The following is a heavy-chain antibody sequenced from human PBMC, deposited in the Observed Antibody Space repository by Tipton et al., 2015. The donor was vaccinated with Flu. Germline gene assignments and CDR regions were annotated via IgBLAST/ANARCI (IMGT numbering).Heavy chain of an antibody. Sequence: TLSLTCTVSGGSITDYYWSWIRQPPGKVLEWLRYMYSKRSTSSNPSLKSRVTFSVDTSNSRFSLKRTSVTAADTAVYYCAGDWVGTTTGWFDHCGHGTLGTFSS. CDR2: MYSKRST. V-gene: IGHV4-59*03. D-gene: IGHD1-7*01. CDR1: GGSITDYY. CDR3: AGDWVGTTTGWFDH. J-gene: IGHJ5*02.